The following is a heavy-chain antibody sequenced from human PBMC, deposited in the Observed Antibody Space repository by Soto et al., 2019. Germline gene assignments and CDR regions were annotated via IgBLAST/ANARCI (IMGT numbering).Heavy chain of an antibody. Sequence: GGSLRLSWAASGFTFSRYLMSWVRQAPGKGLEWVANIKQDGSEKYYVDSVKGRFTISRDNAKNSLYLQMNSLRAEDTAVYYCARDRAYYYDSSGYYYWGRYYYYGMDVWGQGTTVTVSS. CDR2: IKQDGSEK. D-gene: IGHD3-22*01. J-gene: IGHJ6*02. CDR1: GFTFSRYL. V-gene: IGHV3-7*03. CDR3: ARDRAYYYDSSGYYYWGRYYYYGMDV.